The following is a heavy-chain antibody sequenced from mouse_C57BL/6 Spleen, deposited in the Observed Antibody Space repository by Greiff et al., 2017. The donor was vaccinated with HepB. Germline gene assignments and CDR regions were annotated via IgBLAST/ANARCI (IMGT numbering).Heavy chain of an antibody. D-gene: IGHD1-1*01. V-gene: IGHV1-19*01. CDR1: GYTFTDYY. J-gene: IGHJ2*01. Sequence: VQLQQSGPVLVKPGASVKMSCKASGYTFTDYYMNWVKQSHGKSLEWIGVINPYNGGTSYNQEFKGKATLTVDKSSSTAYMELNSLTSEDSAVYYCARGTVAPLDYWGQGTTLTVSS. CDR2: INPYNGGT. CDR3: ARGTVAPLDY.